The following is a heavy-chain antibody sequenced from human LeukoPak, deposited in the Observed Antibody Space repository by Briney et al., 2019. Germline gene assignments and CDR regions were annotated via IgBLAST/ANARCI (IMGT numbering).Heavy chain of an antibody. CDR3: AKDWGTSGTTGWMFEY. Sequence: GGSLTLSCAASGFSFTNHGMHWVRQAPGKGLEWVAIIWYDGSKKYYADSVKGRFTISRDNSKNTLSLQMNSLRVEDTAVYHCAKDWGTSGTTGWMFEYWGQGTLVTVSS. J-gene: IGHJ4*02. CDR2: IWYDGSKK. CDR1: GFSFTNHG. V-gene: IGHV3-33*06. D-gene: IGHD1-1*01.